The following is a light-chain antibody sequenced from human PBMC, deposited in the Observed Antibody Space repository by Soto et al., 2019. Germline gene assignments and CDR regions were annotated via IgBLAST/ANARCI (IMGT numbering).Light chain of an antibody. CDR3: QQYGSSGT. J-gene: IGKJ1*01. Sequence: TQSTSTLSASPGERATLSWRASQSVSNKYLAWYQQKPGQAPRLLIYGASNRATGIPDRFSGSGSGTDFTLTISRLEPEDFAVYYCQQYGSSGTFGQGTKVDIK. CDR2: GAS. CDR1: QSVSNKY. V-gene: IGKV3-20*01.